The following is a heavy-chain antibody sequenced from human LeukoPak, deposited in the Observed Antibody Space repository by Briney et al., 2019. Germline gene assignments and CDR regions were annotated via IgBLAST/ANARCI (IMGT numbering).Heavy chain of an antibody. CDR3: ARGMTVAANWFDP. D-gene: IGHD6-19*01. J-gene: IGHJ5*02. V-gene: IGHV3-7*05. Sequence: QPGRSLRLSCAASGFTFSSYGMHWVRQAPGKGLEWVANINQDGGVKYYVDSVKGRFTISRDNSKNSLFLQMNSLRAEDTAVYHCARGMTVAANWFDPWGQGTLVTVSS. CDR1: GFTFSSYG. CDR2: INQDGGVK.